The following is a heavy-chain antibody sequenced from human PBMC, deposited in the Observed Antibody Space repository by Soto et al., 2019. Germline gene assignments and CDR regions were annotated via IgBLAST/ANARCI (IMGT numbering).Heavy chain of an antibody. Sequence: PGGSLRLSCAASGFTFSSYWMSWVRQAPGKGLEWVANIKQDGSEKYYVDSVKGRFTISRDNAKNSLYLQMNSLRAEDTAVYYCARDALGWLQLGYFDYWGQGTLVTVSS. V-gene: IGHV3-7*01. CDR2: IKQDGSEK. CDR1: GFTFSSYW. CDR3: ARDALGWLQLGYFDY. J-gene: IGHJ4*02. D-gene: IGHD5-12*01.